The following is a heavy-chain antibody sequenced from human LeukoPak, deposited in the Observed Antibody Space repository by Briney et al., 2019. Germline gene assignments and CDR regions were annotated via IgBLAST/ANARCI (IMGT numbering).Heavy chain of an antibody. J-gene: IGHJ6*03. CDR3: TKGGGDYYYYYYMDV. V-gene: IGHV4-59*01. CDR1: GGSISGYY. D-gene: IGHD2-21*02. CDR2: IYYSGST. Sequence: SETLSLTCTVSGGSISGYYWSWIRQPPGKGLEWIGYIYYSGSTKYNPSLKSRVTISVDTSKNQFSLKLSSATAADTAVYYCTKGGGDYYYYYYMDVWGKGTTVTVSS.